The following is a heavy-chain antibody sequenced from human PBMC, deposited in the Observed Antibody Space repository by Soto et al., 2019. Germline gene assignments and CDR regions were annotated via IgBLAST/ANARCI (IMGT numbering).Heavy chain of an antibody. J-gene: IGHJ5*02. CDR2: IGRSGNYI. Sequence: GGSLRLSCAASGFIFSSYSMNWVRQSPGKGLEWASSIGRSGNYIYYADSVKGRFTISRDNAKNSLYLQMNSLRAEDTAVYYCARGGDHDFWSGHYWFDPWGQGTQVTVSS. CDR3: ARGGDHDFWSGHYWFDP. D-gene: IGHD3-3*01. V-gene: IGHV3-21*01. CDR1: GFIFSSYS.